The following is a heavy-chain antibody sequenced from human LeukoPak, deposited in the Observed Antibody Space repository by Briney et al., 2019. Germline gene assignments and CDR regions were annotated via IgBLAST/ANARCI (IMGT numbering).Heavy chain of an antibody. CDR3: VKNDGWFHLAQ. D-gene: IGHD6-19*01. CDR2: IKNDGSET. Sequence: PGWSLRLSCAVSGFNFRDHWMDWVRQAPGKGLEWVGHIKNDGSETYYLDSLKGRFSISRDNTNNALYLQMNSLRVEDTAVYYCVKNDGWFHLAQWGQGTLVTVSS. CDR1: GFNFRDHW. J-gene: IGHJ4*02. V-gene: IGHV3-7*03.